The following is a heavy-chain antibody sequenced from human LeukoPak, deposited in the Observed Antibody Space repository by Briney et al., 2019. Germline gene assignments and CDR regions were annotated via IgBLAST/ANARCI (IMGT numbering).Heavy chain of an antibody. CDR2: IYSGGST. Sequence: GGSLRLSCAASGFTVSSNYMSWVRQALGKGLEWVSVIYSGGSTYYADSVKGRFTISRDNSKNTLYLQMNSLRAEDTAVYYCASRYYDFWSGYYTPDYWGQGTLVTVSS. J-gene: IGHJ4*02. D-gene: IGHD3-3*01. V-gene: IGHV3-66*02. CDR3: ASRYYDFWSGYYTPDY. CDR1: GFTVSSNY.